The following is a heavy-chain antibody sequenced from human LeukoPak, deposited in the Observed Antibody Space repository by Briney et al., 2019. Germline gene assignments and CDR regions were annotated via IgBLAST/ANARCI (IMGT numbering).Heavy chain of an antibody. CDR2: INHSGST. V-gene: IGHV4-34*01. CDR1: GGSMSSYY. D-gene: IGHD6-13*01. Sequence: SETLSLTCTVSGGSMSSYYWSWIRQPPGKGLEWIGEINHSGSTNYNPSLKSRVTISVDTSKNQFSLKLSSVTAADTAVYYCARSIAAAGSAWGQGTLVTVSS. CDR3: ARSIAAAGSA. J-gene: IGHJ5*02.